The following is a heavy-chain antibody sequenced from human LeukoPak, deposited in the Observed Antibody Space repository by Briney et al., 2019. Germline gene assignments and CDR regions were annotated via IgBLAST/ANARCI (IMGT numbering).Heavy chain of an antibody. J-gene: IGHJ6*02. V-gene: IGHV3-23*01. Sequence: GGSLRLSCAASGFTFSSYAMSWVRQAPGKGLEWVSAISGSGGSTYYADSVKGRFTISRDNSKNTLYLQMNSLRAEDTAVYYCAKSKGSGSYYPDYYYYGMDVWGQGTTVTVSS. D-gene: IGHD3-10*01. CDR1: GFTFSSYA. CDR2: ISGSGGST. CDR3: AKSKGSGSYYPDYYYYGMDV.